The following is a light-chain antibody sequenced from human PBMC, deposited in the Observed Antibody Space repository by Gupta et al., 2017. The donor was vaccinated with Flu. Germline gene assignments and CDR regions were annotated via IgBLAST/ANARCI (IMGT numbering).Light chain of an antibody. V-gene: IGLV5-45*02. J-gene: IGLJ3*02. Sequence: QAVLTQPPSLSAPPGASASLTCTLRSGISVGPYRIYWYQQRPGSPPRYLLRYKSDSDKHQGSGVPSRFSGSKDASANAGILLVSGLQSEDEADYYGMNGHSSAWVFGGGTKLTVL. CDR3: MNGHSSAWV. CDR1: SGISVGPYR. CDR2: YKSDSDK.